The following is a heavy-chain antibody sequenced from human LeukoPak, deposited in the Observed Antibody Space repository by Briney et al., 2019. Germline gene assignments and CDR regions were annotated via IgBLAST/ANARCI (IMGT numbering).Heavy chain of an antibody. CDR2: ISGSDGST. Sequence: GGSLRLSCAASGFTFSSYAMSWVRQAPGKGLEWVSVISGSDGSTYYADSVKGRFTISRDNSKNTLYLQMNSLRAEDTAVYYCAKARSGSSASCYNYWGQGTLVTVSS. D-gene: IGHD2-2*01. V-gene: IGHV3-23*01. J-gene: IGHJ4*02. CDR1: GFTFSSYA. CDR3: AKARSGSSASCYNY.